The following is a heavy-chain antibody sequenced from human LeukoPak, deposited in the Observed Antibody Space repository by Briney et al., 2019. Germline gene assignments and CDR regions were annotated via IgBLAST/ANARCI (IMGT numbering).Heavy chain of an antibody. D-gene: IGHD4-17*01. J-gene: IGHJ4*02. V-gene: IGHV3-48*03. CDR2: ISSSGSTI. CDR3: ARDYGTSSPFDY. CDR1: GFTFSTYE. Sequence: GGSLRLSCAASGFTFSTYEMHWVRQAPGKGLEWVSYISSSGSTIYYADSVKGRFTISRDNAKNSLYLRMNSLRVEDTAVYYCARDYGTSSPFDYRGQGTLVTVSS.